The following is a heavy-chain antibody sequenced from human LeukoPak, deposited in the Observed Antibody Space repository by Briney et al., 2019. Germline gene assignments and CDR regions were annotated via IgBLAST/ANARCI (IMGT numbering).Heavy chain of an antibody. V-gene: IGHV3-9*03. J-gene: IGHJ4*02. CDR1: GFTFDDYA. CDR2: ISWNSGSI. D-gene: IGHD6-19*01. Sequence: GGSLRLSCAASGFTFDDYAMHWVRQAPGKGLEWVSGISWNSGSIGYADSVKGRFTISRDNAKNSLYLQMNSLRAGDMALYYCAKGGRYSSGWDYFDYWGQGTLVTVSS. CDR3: AKGGRYSSGWDYFDY.